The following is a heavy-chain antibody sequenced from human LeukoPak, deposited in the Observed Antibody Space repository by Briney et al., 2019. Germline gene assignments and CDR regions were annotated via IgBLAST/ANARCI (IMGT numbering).Heavy chain of an antibody. J-gene: IGHJ4*02. Sequence: GGSLRLSCAASGFTFSDYYMNWIRQAPGKGLEWVSYISSSGTTIYYADSVKGRFTIFRDNTKNSLYLQMNSLRAEDTAVYYCAKDLGVTTFDYWGQGTLVTVSA. V-gene: IGHV3-11*01. CDR1: GFTFSDYY. CDR2: ISSSGTTI. CDR3: AKDLGVTTFDY. D-gene: IGHD2-21*02.